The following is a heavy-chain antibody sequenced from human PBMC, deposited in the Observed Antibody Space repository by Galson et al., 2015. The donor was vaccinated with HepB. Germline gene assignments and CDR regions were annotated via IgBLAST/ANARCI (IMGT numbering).Heavy chain of an antibody. CDR3: ASQGDSYGMDV. Sequence: SVKVSCKASGYTFTDYYMHWVRQAPGQGLEWMGRINPNSGGTNYAQKFQGRVTITADKSTSTAYMELSSLRSEDTAVYYCASQGDSYGMDVWGQGTTVTVSS. CDR2: INPNSGGT. V-gene: IGHV1-2*06. J-gene: IGHJ6*02. CDR1: GYTFTDYY.